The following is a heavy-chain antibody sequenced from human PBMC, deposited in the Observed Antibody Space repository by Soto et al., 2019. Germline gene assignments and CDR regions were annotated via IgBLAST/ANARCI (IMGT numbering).Heavy chain of an antibody. CDR3: AREGGYYDSSGSGVHYYLGVDV. V-gene: IGHV4-4*07. CDR2: IYTTGST. D-gene: IGHD3-22*01. J-gene: IGHJ6*02. Sequence: PSETLSLTCTVSGGSISTYFWSWIRQPAGGGLEWIGRIYTTGSTNYNPSLKSRVTMSLDTSRNQFSLKLSSVTAADTAVYYCAREGGYYDSSGSGVHYYLGVDVWGQGTTVTVSS. CDR1: GGSISTYF.